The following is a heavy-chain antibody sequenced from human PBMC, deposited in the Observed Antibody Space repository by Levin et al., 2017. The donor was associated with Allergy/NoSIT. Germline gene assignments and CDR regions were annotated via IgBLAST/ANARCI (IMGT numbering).Heavy chain of an antibody. D-gene: IGHD2-2*01. V-gene: IGHV3-21*01. CDR1: GFTFSSYS. CDR2: ISSSSSYI. Sequence: GGSLRLSCAASGFTFSSYSMNWVRQAPGKGLEWVSSISSSSSYIYYADSVKGRFTISRDNAKNSLYLQMNSLRAEDTAVYYCAVRHLGYCSSTSCSEYYYGMDVWGQGTTVTVSS. CDR3: AVRHLGYCSSTSCSEYYYGMDV. J-gene: IGHJ6*02.